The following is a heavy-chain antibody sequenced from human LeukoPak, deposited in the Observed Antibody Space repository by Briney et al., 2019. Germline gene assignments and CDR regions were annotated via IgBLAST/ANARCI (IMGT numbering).Heavy chain of an antibody. J-gene: IGHJ4*02. Sequence: VGSLRDSFAGSGFTFSDYWLHWVRQAPGKRLVWVSRINSDGTFISHADAVQGRFTISRDAAMNTLFLQMNSLRAEDTAVYYCAREARVGGALQYWGQGVLVTVSA. D-gene: IGHD1-26*01. CDR3: AREARVGGALQY. CDR2: INSDGTFI. V-gene: IGHV3-74*01. CDR1: GFTFSDYW.